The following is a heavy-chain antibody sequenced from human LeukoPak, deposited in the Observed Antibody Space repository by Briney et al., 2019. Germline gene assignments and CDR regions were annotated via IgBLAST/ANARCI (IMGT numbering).Heavy chain of an antibody. CDR3: TRDFLRVYYYDSSGYVRGAFDI. D-gene: IGHD3-22*01. CDR1: GYTFTGYY. J-gene: IGHJ3*02. CDR2: INPNSGGT. V-gene: IGHV1-2*02. Sequence: ASVKVSCKASGYTFTGYYLYWVRQAPGQGLEWMGWINPNSGGTNFAQKFQGRVTMTRDTSISTVYMELSRLRSDDTAVYYCTRDFLRVYYYDSSGYVRGAFDIWGQGTMVTVSS.